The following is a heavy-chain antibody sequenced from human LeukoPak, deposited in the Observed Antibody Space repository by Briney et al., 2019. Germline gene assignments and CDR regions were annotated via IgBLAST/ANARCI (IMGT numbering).Heavy chain of an antibody. D-gene: IGHD3-3*01. CDR3: ARDDYDFWSGRDYYYYMDV. CDR2: MNPNSGNT. CDR1: GYTFTSYD. V-gene: IGHV1-8*01. Sequence: ASVKVSCKASGYTFTSYDINWVRQATGQGLEWMGWMNPNSGNTGYAQKFQGRVTMTRNTSISTAYMELGSLRSEDTAVYYCARDDYDFWSGRDYYYYMDVWGKGTTVTVSS. J-gene: IGHJ6*03.